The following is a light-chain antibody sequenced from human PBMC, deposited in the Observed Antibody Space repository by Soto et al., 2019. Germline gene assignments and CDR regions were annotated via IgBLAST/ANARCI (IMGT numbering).Light chain of an antibody. Sequence: IIMTQSPATLSVSPGERVTFSCRASQSISTNLAWYQQKPGQAPRLLIYGASTRATHIPDRFSGTGSETEFTLSVSSLQSEDFAIYYCQQYYDWPLVTFGGGTRVDI. V-gene: IGKV3-15*01. CDR3: QQYYDWPLVT. CDR2: GAS. CDR1: QSISTN. J-gene: IGKJ4*01.